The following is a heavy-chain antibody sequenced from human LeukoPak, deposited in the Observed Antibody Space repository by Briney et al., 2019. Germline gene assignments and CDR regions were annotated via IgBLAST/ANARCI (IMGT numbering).Heavy chain of an antibody. CDR1: GYTFTRHD. J-gene: IGHJ4*02. D-gene: IGHD6-19*01. V-gene: IGHV1-8*01. Sequence: GASVTVSCKASGYTFTRHDITWVRPAPGQGLEWIEHINLGTGYTGYAPKFQSRVTMTRDTSISTAYVELSSLISEDTAVYYCARGQFSSGWYPYDFDYWGQGTLVTVSS. CDR2: INLGTGYT. CDR3: ARGQFSSGWYPYDFDY.